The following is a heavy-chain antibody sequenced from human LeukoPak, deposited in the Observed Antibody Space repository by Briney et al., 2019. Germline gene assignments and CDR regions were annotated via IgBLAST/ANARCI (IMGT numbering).Heavy chain of an antibody. CDR1: GFTFSSYS. CDR2: ISSSSSYI. J-gene: IGHJ3*02. V-gene: IGHV3-21*01. CDR3: ARTYYYDSSGYYGASDI. Sequence: GGSLRLSCAASGFTFSSYSMNWVRQAPGKGLKWVSSISSSSSYIYYADSVKGRFTISRDNAKNSLYLQMNSLRAEDTAVYYCARTYYYDSSGYYGASDIWGQGTMVTVSS. D-gene: IGHD3-22*01.